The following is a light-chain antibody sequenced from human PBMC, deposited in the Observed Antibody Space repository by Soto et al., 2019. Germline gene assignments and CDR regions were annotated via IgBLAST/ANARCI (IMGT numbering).Light chain of an antibody. CDR2: DAS. J-gene: IGKJ4*01. CDR1: EDISNY. Sequence: DIQMTQSPASLSASVGDRVTITCQASEDISNYLNWYQQKAGKAPKVLIYDASSLERGVPSRFSGSGSGTEFTFTISNLQPEDIATYYCQQYDNLPLTFGGGTKVDIK. CDR3: QQYDNLPLT. V-gene: IGKV1-33*01.